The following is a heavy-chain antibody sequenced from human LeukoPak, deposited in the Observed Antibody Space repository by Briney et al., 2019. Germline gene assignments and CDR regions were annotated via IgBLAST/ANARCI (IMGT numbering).Heavy chain of an antibody. CDR3: ARVFYYYAAATYSDH. CDR1: GGSISGFY. CDR2: IYDSGAT. Sequence: PSETLSLTCTVFGGSISGFYWSWIRQPPGKGLEWIGYIYDSGATNYNAPLKSRVTISIDTSKKQFSLKLSSVTAADTAVYFCARVFYYYAAATYSDHWGQGTLVTVSS. D-gene: IGHD3-10*01. J-gene: IGHJ4*02. V-gene: IGHV4-59*01.